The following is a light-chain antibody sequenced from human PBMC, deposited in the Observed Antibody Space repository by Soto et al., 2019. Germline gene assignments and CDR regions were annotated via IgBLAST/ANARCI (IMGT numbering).Light chain of an antibody. CDR2: DVT. CDR3: GSYARSSTVL. Sequence: QSVLSQPASVSGSPGQSITISCTGTSSDVGGYNYVSWYQQYSGKAPKLMIFDVTNRPSGVSNRFSASKSGNTASLTISGLQAEDEADYYCGSYARSSTVLFGGGTQLTVL. J-gene: IGLJ2*01. CDR1: SSDVGGYNY. V-gene: IGLV2-14*01.